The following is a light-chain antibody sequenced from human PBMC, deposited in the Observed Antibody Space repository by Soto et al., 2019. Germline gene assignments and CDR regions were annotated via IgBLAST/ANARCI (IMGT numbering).Light chain of an antibody. CDR3: QQLNSYPLS. J-gene: IGKJ4*01. Sequence: DIQLTQSPSFLSASVGDRVTITCRASQGISSYLAWYQQKPGKAPKLLIYATSTLQSGVRSRFSGSGSGTEFTLTISSLQPEDFETYYCQQLNSYPLSFGGGTKVEIK. V-gene: IGKV1-9*01. CDR1: QGISSY. CDR2: ATS.